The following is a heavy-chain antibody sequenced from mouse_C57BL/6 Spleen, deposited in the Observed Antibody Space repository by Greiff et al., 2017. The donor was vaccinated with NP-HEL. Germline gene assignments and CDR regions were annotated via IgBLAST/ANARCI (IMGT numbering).Heavy chain of an antibody. CDR1: GFNIKDYY. CDR3: ARSGGSSLWYFDV. J-gene: IGHJ1*03. D-gene: IGHD1-1*01. Sequence: VQLQQSGAELVKPGASVKLSCTASGFNIKDYYMHWVKQRTEQGLEWIGRIDPEDGETKYVPKFQGKATITADTSSNTAYLQLSSLTSEDTAVYYCARSGGSSLWYFDVWGTGTTVTVSS. CDR2: IDPEDGET. V-gene: IGHV14-2*01.